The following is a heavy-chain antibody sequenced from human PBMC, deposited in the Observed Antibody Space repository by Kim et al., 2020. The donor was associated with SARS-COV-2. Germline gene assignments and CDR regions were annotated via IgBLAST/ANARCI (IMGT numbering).Heavy chain of an antibody. V-gene: IGHV4-39*01. D-gene: IGHD3-10*01. CDR3: ARRRIGYCSGFYYGMDV. CDR2: VYYGGST. J-gene: IGHJ6*02. Sequence: SETLSLTCTVSGGSISSSSYYWGWIRQPPGKGLEWIGSVYYGGSTYYNPSLKSRVTISVDTSKNQFSLKLSLVTAADTAVYYCARRRIGYCSGFYYGMDVWGQGTTVTVSS. CDR1: GGSISSSSYY.